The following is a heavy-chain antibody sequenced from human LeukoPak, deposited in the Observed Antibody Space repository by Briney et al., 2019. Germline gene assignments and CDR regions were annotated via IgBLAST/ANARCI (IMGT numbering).Heavy chain of an antibody. CDR3: ARGIRSDIVVVPAVSVDY. V-gene: IGHV3-74*01. J-gene: IGHJ4*02. Sequence: GGSLRLSCAASGFTFSSYWMHWVRQAPGKGLVWVSRINTDGSSTSYADSVKGRFTISRDNAKNTLYLQMNSLRAEDTAVYYCARGIRSDIVVVPAVSVDYWGQGTLVTVSS. D-gene: IGHD2-2*01. CDR1: GFTFSSYW. CDR2: INTDGSST.